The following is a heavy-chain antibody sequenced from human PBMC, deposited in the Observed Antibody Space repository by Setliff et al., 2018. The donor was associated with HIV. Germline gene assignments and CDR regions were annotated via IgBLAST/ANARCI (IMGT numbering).Heavy chain of an antibody. CDR1: GGSISSDNW. CDR3: ASWHGGQEAFEI. Sequence: SETLSLTCAVSGGSISSDNWWTWVRQAPGKGLEWIGEIYHSEYTNYNPSLKSRVSMSVDKSKNQFSVKLTSVTAADTAVYYCASWHGGQEAFEIWGQGTKVTVSS. J-gene: IGHJ3*02. D-gene: IGHD3-16*01. V-gene: IGHV4-4*02. CDR2: IYHSEYT.